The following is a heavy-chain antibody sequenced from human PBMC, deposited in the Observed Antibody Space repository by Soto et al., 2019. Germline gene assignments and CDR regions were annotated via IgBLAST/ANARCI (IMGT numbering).Heavy chain of an antibody. CDR2: IYYSGST. CDR1: GGSISSGDYY. V-gene: IGHV4-30-4*01. J-gene: IGHJ5*02. D-gene: IGHD6-13*01. Sequence: SETLSLTCTVSGGSISSGDYYWSWIRQPPGKGLEWIGYIYYSGSTYYNPSLKSRVTISVDTSKNQFSLKLSSVTAADTAVYYCVAAFPFDPWAQGAVVTSPQ. CDR3: VAAFPFDP.